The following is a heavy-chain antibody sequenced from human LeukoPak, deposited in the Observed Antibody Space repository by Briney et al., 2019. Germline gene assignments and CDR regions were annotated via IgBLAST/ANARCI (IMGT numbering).Heavy chain of an antibody. CDR3: ATGGYGAFDI. V-gene: IGHV3-21*01. CDR2: ISSSSSYI. CDR1: GFIFSSYS. D-gene: IGHD5-12*01. J-gene: IGHJ3*02. Sequence: GGSLRLSCVASGFIFSSYSMNWVRQAPGKGLEWVSSISSSSSYIYYADSVKGRFTISRDNAKNSLYLQMNSLRAEDTAVYYCATGGYGAFDIWGQGTMVTVSS.